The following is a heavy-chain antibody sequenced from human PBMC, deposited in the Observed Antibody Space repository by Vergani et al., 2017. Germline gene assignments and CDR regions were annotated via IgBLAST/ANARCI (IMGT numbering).Heavy chain of an antibody. CDR3: ARSPHGYTYGGYISQFDP. J-gene: IGHJ5*02. Sequence: EVQLVEFGGGLVQRGGSLRLSCEASGFTFSNLWMTWVRQAPGKGLEWVANIKYDGSKKNYVDSVKGRFTISRDNAKNSLYLQMNNLRVEDTAVYFCARSPHGYTYGGYISQFDPWGQGTLVTVSS. V-gene: IGHV3-7*01. CDR1: GFTFSNLW. D-gene: IGHD5-18*01. CDR2: IKYDGSKK.